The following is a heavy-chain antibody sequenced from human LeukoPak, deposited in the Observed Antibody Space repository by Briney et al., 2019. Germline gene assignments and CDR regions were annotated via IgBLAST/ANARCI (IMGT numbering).Heavy chain of an antibody. CDR1: GGSISSYY. J-gene: IGHJ3*02. Sequence: SETLSLTCTVSGGSISSYYWSWIRQPPGKGLEWIGYIYYSGSTNYNPSLKSRVTISVDTSKNQFSLKLSSVTAADTAVYYCATPQTGDAFDIWGQGTMVTVSS. CDR3: ATPQTGDAFDI. CDR2: IYYSGST. V-gene: IGHV4-59*08. D-gene: IGHD1-14*01.